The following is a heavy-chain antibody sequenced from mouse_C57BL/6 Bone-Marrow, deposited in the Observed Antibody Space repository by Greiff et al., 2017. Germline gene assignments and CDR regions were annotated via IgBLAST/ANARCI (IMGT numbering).Heavy chain of an antibody. CDR1: GFTFSDYG. J-gene: IGHJ4*01. CDR3: ARLEGYQSFMEY. CDR2: ISNLAYSI. V-gene: IGHV5-15*01. Sequence: EVKLMESGGGLVQPGGSLKLSCAASGFTFSDYGMAWVRQAPRKGPEWVAFISNLAYSIYYADTVTGRFTISRENAKNTLYLEMSSLRSEDTAMYYCARLEGYQSFMEYWGQGNSVTVSA. D-gene: IGHD2-2*01.